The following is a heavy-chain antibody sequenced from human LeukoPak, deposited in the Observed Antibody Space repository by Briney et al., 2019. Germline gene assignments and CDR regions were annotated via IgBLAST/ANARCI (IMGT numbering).Heavy chain of an antibody. CDR3: ARIAQYCSSTSCYRGFNWFDP. CDR1: GYTFTSYG. J-gene: IGHJ5*02. D-gene: IGHD2-2*01. CDR2: ISAYNGNT. Sequence: VASVKVSCKASGYTFTSYGISWVRQAPGQGLEWMGWISAYNGNTNYAQKLQGRVTMTTATSTSTAYMELRSLRSDDTAVYYCARIAQYCSSTSCYRGFNWFDPWGQGTLVTVSS. V-gene: IGHV1-18*01.